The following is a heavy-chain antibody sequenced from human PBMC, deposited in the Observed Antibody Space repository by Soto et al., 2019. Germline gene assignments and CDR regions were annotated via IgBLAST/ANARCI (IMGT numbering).Heavy chain of an antibody. D-gene: IGHD3-10*02. J-gene: IGHJ6*02. Sequence: SETLSLTCTVSGGSISSYYWSWIRQPPGKGLEWIGYIYYSGSTNYNPSLKSRVTISVDTSKNQFSLKLSSVTAADTAVYYCARTLCEYYYYYYGMDVWGQGTTVTVSS. CDR3: ARTLCEYYYYYYGMDV. V-gene: IGHV4-59*01. CDR1: GGSISSYY. CDR2: IYYSGST.